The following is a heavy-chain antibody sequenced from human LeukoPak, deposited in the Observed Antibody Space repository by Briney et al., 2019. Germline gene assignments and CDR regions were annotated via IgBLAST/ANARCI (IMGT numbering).Heavy chain of an antibody. V-gene: IGHV3-30*18. CDR1: GFTFSSYG. Sequence: PGGSLRLSCAASGFTFSSYGMRWVRQAPGKGLEWVAVISYDGSNKYYADSVKGRFTISRDNSKNTLYLQMNSLRAEDTAVYYCAKSRAAAGTYYYYYMDVWGKGTTVTVSS. D-gene: IGHD6-13*01. J-gene: IGHJ6*03. CDR2: ISYDGSNK. CDR3: AKSRAAAGTYYYYYMDV.